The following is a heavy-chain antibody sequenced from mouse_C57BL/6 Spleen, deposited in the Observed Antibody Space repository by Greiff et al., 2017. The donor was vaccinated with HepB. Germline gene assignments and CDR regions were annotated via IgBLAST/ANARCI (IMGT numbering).Heavy chain of an antibody. CDR3: TRALITAVVEGYFDV. CDR2: IDPETGGT. CDR1: GYTFTDYE. J-gene: IGHJ1*03. D-gene: IGHD1-1*01. Sequence: QVQLQQSGAELVRPGASVTLSCKASGYTFTDYEMHWVKQTPVHGLEWIGAIDPETGGTTYNQKFKGKAILTADKSSSTAYMELRSLTSEDSAVYSCTRALITAVVEGYFDVWGTGTTVTVSS. V-gene: IGHV1-15*01.